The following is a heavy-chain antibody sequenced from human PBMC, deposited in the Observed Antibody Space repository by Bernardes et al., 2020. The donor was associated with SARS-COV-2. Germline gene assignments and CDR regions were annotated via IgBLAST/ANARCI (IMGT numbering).Heavy chain of an antibody. V-gene: IGHV4-34*01. Sequence: ETLSLTCAVYDGSLSGYYWSWIRQSPGKGLEWIGEINHSGTTNYNPSLKSRVTISVDTSKNQFSLKLSFVTAADTAVYYCARPQQQTGYYYGMDVWGQGTSVTVSS. D-gene: IGHD1-1*01. J-gene: IGHJ6*02. CDR2: INHSGTT. CDR3: ARPQQQTGYYYGMDV. CDR1: DGSLSGYY.